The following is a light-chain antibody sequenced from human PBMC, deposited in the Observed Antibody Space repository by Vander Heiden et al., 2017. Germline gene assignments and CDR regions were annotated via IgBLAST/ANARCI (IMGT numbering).Light chain of an antibody. J-gene: IGKJ2*01. CDR3: MQDLQTPRT. CDR2: LGS. V-gene: IGKV2-28*01. CDR1: QSLLHSNGYNY. Sequence: IVMTLPPLCLPLTPGEPASISCRASQSLLHSNGYNYLDWYLQKPGQAPQLLIYLGSNRASGVPDRFSGSGSGTDFTLKISRVEAEDVGVYYCMQDLQTPRTFGQGTKLEIK.